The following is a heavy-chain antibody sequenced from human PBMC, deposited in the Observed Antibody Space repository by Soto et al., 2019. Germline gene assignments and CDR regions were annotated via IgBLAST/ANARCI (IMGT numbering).Heavy chain of an antibody. D-gene: IGHD3-22*01. V-gene: IGHV4-31*03. Sequence: QVQLQESGPGLVKPSQTLSLTCTVSGGSISSGGYYWSWIRQHPGKGLEWIGYIYYSGSTYYNPPLKRRVTISVDTSKNLFSLKLRSVTAADTAVYYCARNYYDSSGGAFDIWGQGTMVTVSS. CDR2: IYYSGST. CDR1: GGSISSGGYY. J-gene: IGHJ3*02. CDR3: ARNYYDSSGGAFDI.